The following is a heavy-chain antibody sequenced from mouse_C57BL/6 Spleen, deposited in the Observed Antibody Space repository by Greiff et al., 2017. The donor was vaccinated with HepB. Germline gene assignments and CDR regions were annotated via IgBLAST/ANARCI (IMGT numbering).Heavy chain of an antibody. D-gene: IGHD2-4*01. CDR2: IDPETGGT. CDR1: GYTFTDYE. Sequence: VQLQQSGAELVRPGASVTLSCKASGYTFTDYEMHWVKQTPVHGLEWIGAIDPETGGTAYNQKFKGKAILTADKSSSTAYMELRSLTSEDSAVYYCTRSEGIKEYFDVWGTGTTVTVSS. V-gene: IGHV1-15*01. CDR3: TRSEGIKEYFDV. J-gene: IGHJ1*03.